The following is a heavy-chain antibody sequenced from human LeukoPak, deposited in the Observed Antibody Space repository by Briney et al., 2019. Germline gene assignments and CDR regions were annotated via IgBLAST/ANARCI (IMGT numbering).Heavy chain of an antibody. Sequence: PGGSLRLSCAASGFTFSSYAMSWVRQAPGKGLEWVSAISGSGGSTYYADSVKGRFTISRDNSKNTLYLQMNSPRAEDTAVYYCAKAMSYYYYYYGMDVWGQGTTVTVSS. CDR2: ISGSGGST. V-gene: IGHV3-23*01. D-gene: IGHD5/OR15-5a*01. J-gene: IGHJ6*02. CDR1: GFTFSSYA. CDR3: AKAMSYYYYYYGMDV.